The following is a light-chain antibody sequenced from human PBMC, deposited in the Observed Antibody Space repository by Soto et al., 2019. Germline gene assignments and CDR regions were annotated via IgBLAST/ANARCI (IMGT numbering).Light chain of an antibody. CDR2: GAS. V-gene: IGKV3D-15*01. J-gene: IGKJ5*01. Sequence: EIVMTQSPATVSVSPGESATLSCRASQSVSRKLVWYQQKPGQAPRLLIYGASTRATGIPERFSGSGSGTEFTLTISSLQPDDFATYYCQQYNTYSTFGQGTRLEI. CDR1: QSVSRK. CDR3: QQYNTYST.